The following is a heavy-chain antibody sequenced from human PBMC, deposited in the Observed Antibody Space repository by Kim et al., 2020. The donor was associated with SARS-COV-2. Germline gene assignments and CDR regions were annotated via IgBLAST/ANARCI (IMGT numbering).Heavy chain of an antibody. Sequence: SETLSLTCTVSGGSISSYYWSWIRQPPGKGLEWIGYVYYSGSTNYNPSLKSRVTISIDTSKNQFSLKLSSVTAADTAVYDCARDNPIFGVVYSTNYGMDV. J-gene: IGHJ6*01. CDR2: VYYSGST. V-gene: IGHV4-59*12. CDR1: GGSISSYY. CDR3: ARDNPIFGVVYSTNYGMDV. D-gene: IGHD3-3*01.